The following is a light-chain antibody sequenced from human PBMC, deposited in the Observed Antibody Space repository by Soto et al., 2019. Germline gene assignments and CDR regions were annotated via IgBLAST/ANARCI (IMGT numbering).Light chain of an antibody. CDR1: SSDVGSYNL. CDR3: CSYAGSSTWV. J-gene: IGLJ3*02. Sequence: QLVLTQPASVSGSPGQSITISCTGTSSDVGSYNLVSWYQHHPGKAPKLMIYEVTKWPSGVSNRFSGSKFGNTASLTISGVQAEDEADYYCCSYAGSSTWVFGGGTKLTVL. CDR2: EVT. V-gene: IGLV2-23*02.